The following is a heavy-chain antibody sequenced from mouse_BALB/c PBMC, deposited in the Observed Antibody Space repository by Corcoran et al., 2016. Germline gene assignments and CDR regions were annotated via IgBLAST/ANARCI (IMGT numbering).Heavy chain of an antibody. J-gene: IGHJ4*01. CDR2: INTYTGEP. Sequence: QIQLVQSGPELKKPGETVKISCKASGYTFTNYGMNWVKQAPGKGLKWMGWINTYTGEPTYADDFKGRFAFSLETSASTAYLQINNLKNEDTATHFCAREPLAMDYWGQGTSVTISS. CDR1: GYTFTNYG. CDR3: AREPLAMDY. V-gene: IGHV9-3-1*01.